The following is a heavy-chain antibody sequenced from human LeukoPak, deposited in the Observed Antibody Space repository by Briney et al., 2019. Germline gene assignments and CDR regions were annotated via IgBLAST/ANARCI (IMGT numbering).Heavy chain of an antibody. V-gene: IGHV4-39*01. CDR2: ICYSGGT. CDR3: ASPGGVAVAGTVDY. D-gene: IGHD6-19*01. J-gene: IGHJ4*02. CDR1: GGSISSSSYY. Sequence: KPSETLSLTCTVSGGSISSSSYYWGWIRQPPGKGLEWIGSICYSGGTYYNPSLKSRVTISLDTSKNQFSLKLNSVTATDTAVYYCASPGGVAVAGTVDYWGQGTLVTVSS.